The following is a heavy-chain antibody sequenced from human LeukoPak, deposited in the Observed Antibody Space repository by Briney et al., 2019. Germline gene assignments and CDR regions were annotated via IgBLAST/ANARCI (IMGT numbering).Heavy chain of an antibody. CDR1: GFTFSNYW. CDR2: TKRDGSEK. Sequence: GGSLRLSCAASGFTFSNYWMNWVRQTPGKGLAWEANTKRDGSEKHYVDSVKGRFTISRDNAKNSLYLQMNSLRAEDTAVYYCARDLGYYDSSGYLPRFDYWGQGTLVTVSS. D-gene: IGHD3-22*01. J-gene: IGHJ4*02. CDR3: ARDLGYYDSSGYLPRFDY. V-gene: IGHV3-7*01.